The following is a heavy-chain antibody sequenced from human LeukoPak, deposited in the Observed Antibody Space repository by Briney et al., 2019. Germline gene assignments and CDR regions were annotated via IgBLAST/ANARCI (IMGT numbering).Heavy chain of an antibody. CDR2: ISSSSSYI. V-gene: IGHV3-21*01. Sequence: GGSLRLSCAASGFTFSSYSMNWVRQAPGKGLEWVSSISSSSSYIYYADSVKGRFTISGDNAKNSLYLQMNSLRAEDTAVYYCARVGQQESYYYYGMDVWGQGTTVTVSS. CDR1: GFTFSSYS. CDR3: ARVGQQESYYYYGMDV. D-gene: IGHD2-2*01. J-gene: IGHJ6*02.